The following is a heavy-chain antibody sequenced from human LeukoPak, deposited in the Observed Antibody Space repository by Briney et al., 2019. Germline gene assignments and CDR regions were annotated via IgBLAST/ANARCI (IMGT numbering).Heavy chain of an antibody. CDR3: ARVVGLTGYSSPIDY. CDR2: ISSSSSTI. V-gene: IGHV3-48*04. Sequence: PGGSLRLSCAASGFTFSSYSMNWVRQAPGKGLEWVSYISSSSSTIYYADSVKGRFTNSRDNAKNSLYLQLNSLRAEDTAVYYCARVVGLTGYSSPIDYWGQGTLVTVSS. J-gene: IGHJ4*02. D-gene: IGHD6-19*01. CDR1: GFTFSSYS.